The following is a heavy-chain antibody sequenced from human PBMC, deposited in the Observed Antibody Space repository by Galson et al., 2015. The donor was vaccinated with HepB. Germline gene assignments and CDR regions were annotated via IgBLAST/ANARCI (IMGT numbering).Heavy chain of an antibody. CDR1: GFDFGTHS. Sequence: SLRLSCAASGFDFGTHSMTWVRQAPGKGLEWVAVISYDGSNKYYADSVKGRFTISRDNSKNTLYLQMNSLRAEDTAIYYCARDNRWNAFDIWGQGTMVTVSS. CDR2: ISYDGSNK. D-gene: IGHD1-14*01. J-gene: IGHJ3*02. V-gene: IGHV3-30*04. CDR3: ARDNRWNAFDI.